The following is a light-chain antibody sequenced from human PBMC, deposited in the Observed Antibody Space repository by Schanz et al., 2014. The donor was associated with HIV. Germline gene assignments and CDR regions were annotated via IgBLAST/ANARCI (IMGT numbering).Light chain of an antibody. CDR3: ATWDDSLSAV. Sequence: QSVLTQAPSVSGALGQRVTISCTGSSSNIGSNSVHWYQHLPGTAPKLLIYRNNQRPSGVPDRFSGSKSGTSASLTIIGLRSEDEAHYYCATWDDSLSAVFGGGTKLTVL. V-gene: IGLV1-47*01. CDR2: RNN. J-gene: IGLJ2*01. CDR1: SSNIGSNS.